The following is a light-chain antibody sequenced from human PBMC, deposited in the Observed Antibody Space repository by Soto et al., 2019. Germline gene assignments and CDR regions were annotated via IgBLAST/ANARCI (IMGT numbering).Light chain of an antibody. CDR3: QSYDTSLSGSV. Sequence: QLVLTQPPSVSGAPGQRVTISCTGSSSNIGAGYDVHWYQQLPGKAPKVFIYGNSNRPSGVPDRFSGSKSGTSASLAITGLHADDEDDYYCQSYDTSLSGSVFGGGTKLTVL. V-gene: IGLV1-40*01. CDR2: GNS. CDR1: SSNIGAGYD. J-gene: IGLJ2*01.